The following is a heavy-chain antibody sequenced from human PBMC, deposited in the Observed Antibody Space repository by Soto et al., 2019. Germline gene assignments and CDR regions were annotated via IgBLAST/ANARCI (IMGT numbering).Heavy chain of an antibody. CDR1: GGSISSYY. CDR2: IYYSGST. CDR3: ARSDGRY. V-gene: IGHV4-59*01. Sequence: ASDTLSLTCTVSGGSISSYYWSWIRQPPGKGLEWIGYIYYSGSTNYNPSLKSRVTISVDTSKNQFSLKLSSVTAADTAVDYCARSDGRYWGQGTLVTVSS. J-gene: IGHJ4*02.